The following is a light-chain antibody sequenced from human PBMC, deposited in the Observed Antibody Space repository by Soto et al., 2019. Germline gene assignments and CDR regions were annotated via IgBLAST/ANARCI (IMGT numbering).Light chain of an antibody. CDR2: ENN. J-gene: IGLJ1*01. CDR3: QSYDSRLSGYV. V-gene: IGLV1-40*01. CDR1: SSNIGAGYE. Sequence: QSVLTQPPSVSEAPGQRVTISCTGSSSNIGAGYEAHWYQQLPGTAAILLIYENNNRPSGVPDRFSGSKSGTTASLAITGLQAEDEAKYYCQSYDSRLSGYVFGTGIKVTVL.